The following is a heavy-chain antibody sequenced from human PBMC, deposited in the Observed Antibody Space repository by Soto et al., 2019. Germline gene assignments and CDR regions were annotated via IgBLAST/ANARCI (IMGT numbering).Heavy chain of an antibody. D-gene: IGHD3-3*01. CDR3: ARERRSGFWSGYYTFDY. CDR2: IYYSGST. Sequence: PSETLSLTCTVSGGSISSGDYYWSWIRQPPGKGLEWIGYIYYSGSTYYNPSLKSRVTISVDTSKNQFSLKLSSVTAADTAVYYCARERRSGFWSGYYTFDYWGQGTLVTVS. CDR1: GGSISSGDYY. V-gene: IGHV4-30-4*01. J-gene: IGHJ4*02.